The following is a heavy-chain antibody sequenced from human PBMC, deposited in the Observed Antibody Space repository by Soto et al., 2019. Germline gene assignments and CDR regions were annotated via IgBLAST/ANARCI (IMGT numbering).Heavy chain of an antibody. D-gene: IGHD1-26*01. CDR1: GGTFSSYA. Sequence: SVKVSCKASGGTFSSYAISWVRQAPGQGLEWMGGIVPIFGTANYAQKFQGRVTITADESTSTAYMELSSLRSEDTAVYYCARAPGVGAYNFDYWGQGTLVTVSS. V-gene: IGHV1-69*13. CDR3: ARAPGVGAYNFDY. CDR2: IVPIFGTA. J-gene: IGHJ4*02.